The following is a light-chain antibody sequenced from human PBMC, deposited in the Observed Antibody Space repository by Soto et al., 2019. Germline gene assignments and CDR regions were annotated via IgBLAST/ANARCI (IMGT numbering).Light chain of an antibody. CDR2: DNN. V-gene: IGLV1-51*01. Sequence: QSVLTQPPSVSAAPGQKVTISCSGSSSNVGSNYVSWYQQLPGTAPKLLIYDNNKRPSGIPDRFSGSKSGTSATLDITGLQTGDEADYYCATWDRSLSVYLLFGGGTKLTVL. CDR3: ATWDRSLSVYLL. J-gene: IGLJ2*01. CDR1: SSNVGSNY.